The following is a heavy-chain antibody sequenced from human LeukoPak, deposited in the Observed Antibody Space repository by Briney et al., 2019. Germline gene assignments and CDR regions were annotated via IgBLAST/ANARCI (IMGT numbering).Heavy chain of an antibody. V-gene: IGHV1-69*13. Sequence: ASVKVSCKASGGTFRSYGLNWVRQAPGQGLEWMGGIIPIFGTAKYAQKLQGRVTITADESTSTAYMELSSLRSEDTAVYYCARGLYCSSSTSCYDYDMDVWGQGTTVTVSS. CDR1: GGTFRSYG. CDR3: ARGLYCSSSTSCYDYDMDV. D-gene: IGHD2-2*01. CDR2: IIPIFGTA. J-gene: IGHJ6*02.